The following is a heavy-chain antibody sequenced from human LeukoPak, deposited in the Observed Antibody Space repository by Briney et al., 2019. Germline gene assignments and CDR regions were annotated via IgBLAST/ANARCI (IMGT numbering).Heavy chain of an antibody. V-gene: IGHV4-30-2*01. CDR3: ARDVIPTLL. Sequence: SETLSLTCTVSGDSISSGGYYWSWIRQPPGKGLEWIGYIYHSGSTYYNPSLKSRVTISVDTSKNQFSLKLSSVTAADTAVYYCARDVIPTLLWGQGTLVTVSS. CDR2: IYHSGST. J-gene: IGHJ4*02. D-gene: IGHD2-2*02. CDR1: GDSISSGGYY.